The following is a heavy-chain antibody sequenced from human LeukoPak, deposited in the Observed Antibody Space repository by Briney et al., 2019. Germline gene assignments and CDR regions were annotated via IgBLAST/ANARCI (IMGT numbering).Heavy chain of an antibody. CDR2: INWNGGST. D-gene: IGHD3-3*01. V-gene: IGHV3-20*04. CDR1: GFTFDDYG. J-gene: IGHJ4*02. Sequence: PGGSLRLSCAASGFTFDDYGMSWVRQAPGKGLEWVSGINWNGGSTGYADSVKGRFTVSRDNAKNSLYLQMNSLRAEDTALYYCASITIFGVASLWGQGTLVTVSS. CDR3: ASITIFGVASL.